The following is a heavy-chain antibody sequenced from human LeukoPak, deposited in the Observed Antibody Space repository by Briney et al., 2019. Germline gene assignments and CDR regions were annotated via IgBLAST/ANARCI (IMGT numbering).Heavy chain of an antibody. CDR2: INPDTGGT. CDR3: ATYNRPNTPPPPIDY. V-gene: IGHV1-2*02. J-gene: IGHJ4*02. D-gene: IGHD2/OR15-2a*01. CDR1: GYTFTGYY. Sequence: ASVKVSCKASGYTFTGYYMHWVRQAPGQGLEWMGWINPDTGGTKYAQKFQGRVTVTRDTSISTVYMELSSLSSHDTALYYCATYNRPNTPPPPIDYWGQGSLVTVSS.